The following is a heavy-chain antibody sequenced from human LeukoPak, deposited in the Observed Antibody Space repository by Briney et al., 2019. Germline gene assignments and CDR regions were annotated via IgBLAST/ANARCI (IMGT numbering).Heavy chain of an antibody. CDR2: LFHDGTS. V-gene: IGHV4-38-2*02. J-gene: IGHJ3*01. D-gene: IGHD2-8*02. CDR1: ASAISSGYS. CDR3: VRDSTGTLAFDV. Sequence: SETLSLTCPLAASAISSGYSWGCIRRIPGKGLEGVARLFHDGTSHYNPSLQSRLPMSVDTSKNDFSLRLNSVTASDTAIYYCVRDSTGTLAFDVWGQGTMVTVSS.